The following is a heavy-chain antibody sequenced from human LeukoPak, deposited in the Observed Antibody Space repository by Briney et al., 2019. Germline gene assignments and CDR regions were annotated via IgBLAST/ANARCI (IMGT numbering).Heavy chain of an antibody. CDR3: AREVTGGNPFDY. CDR1: GFTVSSNY. J-gene: IGHJ4*02. Sequence: GGSLRLSCAASGFTVSSNYRSWVRQAPGKGLEWVSVIYNNGNTYYADSVKGRFTISRDNSKNTLYLQMNSLRAEDTAVYYCAREVTGGNPFDYWGQGTLVTVSS. CDR2: IYNNGNT. V-gene: IGHV3-53*01. D-gene: IGHD4-23*01.